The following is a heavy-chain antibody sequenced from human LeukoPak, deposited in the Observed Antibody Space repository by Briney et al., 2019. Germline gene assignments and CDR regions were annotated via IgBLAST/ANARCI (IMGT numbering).Heavy chain of an antibody. Sequence: ASVKVSCKASGYTLTGYYMHWVRQAPGQGLEWMGWINPNSGGTNYAQKFQGRVTMTRDTSINTAYMELSRLESGDSAVYYCAREGAGRNDYWGQGTLVTVSS. CDR1: GYTLTGYY. J-gene: IGHJ4*02. CDR2: INPNSGGT. D-gene: IGHD1-1*01. V-gene: IGHV1-2*02. CDR3: AREGAGRNDY.